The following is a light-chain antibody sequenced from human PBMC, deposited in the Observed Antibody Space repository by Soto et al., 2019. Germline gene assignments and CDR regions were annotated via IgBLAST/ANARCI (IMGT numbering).Light chain of an antibody. CDR1: SSDVWNYNL. Sequence: QSVLTQPASVSGSPGQSITISCTGTSSDVWNYNLVSWYQQHPGKAPKVMIYEASKRPSGVSNRFSGAKSVNTASLTISGLQAEDEADYYCCSYAGSSTPVVFGGGTQLTVL. V-gene: IGLV2-23*01. J-gene: IGLJ2*01. CDR3: CSYAGSSTPVV. CDR2: EAS.